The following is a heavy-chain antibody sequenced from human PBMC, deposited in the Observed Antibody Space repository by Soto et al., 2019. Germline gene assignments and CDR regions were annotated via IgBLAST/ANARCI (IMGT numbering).Heavy chain of an antibody. D-gene: IGHD6-13*01. CDR3: ARVEQGMDG. CDR1: VYTFINYG. Sequence: QVQLVQSGAEVKKPGASVNISCKTSVYTFINYGLSWVLQAPGQGLEWVGGVGAYSDITYYAQKLQGRVTMTTDTSTGTVYMELRSLTSDDTAVYYCARVEQGMDGWGQGTTVTVS. CDR2: VGAYSDIT. V-gene: IGHV1-18*01. J-gene: IGHJ6*02.